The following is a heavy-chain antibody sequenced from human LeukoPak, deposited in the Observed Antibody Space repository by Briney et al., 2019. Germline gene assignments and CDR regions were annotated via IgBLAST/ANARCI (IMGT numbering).Heavy chain of an antibody. CDR1: GGTFSSYA. CDR2: IIPILGIA. J-gene: IGHJ6*02. D-gene: IGHD4-17*01. V-gene: IGHV1-69*04. CDR3: ARDTPPYGDYGSYYYYGMDV. Sequence: SVKVSCKASGGTFSSYAISWVRQAPGQGLEWMGRIIPILGIANYAQKFQGRVTITADKSTSTAHMELSSLRSEDTAVYYCARDTPPYGDYGSYYYYGMDVWGQGTTVTVSS.